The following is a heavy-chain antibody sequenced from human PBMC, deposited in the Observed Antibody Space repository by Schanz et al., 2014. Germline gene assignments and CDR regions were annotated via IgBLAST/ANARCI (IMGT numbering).Heavy chain of an antibody. CDR3: ARIGGSVFDY. D-gene: IGHD3-10*01. V-gene: IGHV3-48*04. J-gene: IGHJ4*02. CDR1: GITFSSHS. Sequence: EVHLVESGGGLVQPGGSLRLSCAASGITFSSHSFNWVRQAPGKGLEWISYITYNGGTIYYADSVKGRFTISRDNSKNSLYLQMNSLRAEHTAVYCCARIGGSVFDYWAQGTLVTVSS. CDR2: ITYNGGTI.